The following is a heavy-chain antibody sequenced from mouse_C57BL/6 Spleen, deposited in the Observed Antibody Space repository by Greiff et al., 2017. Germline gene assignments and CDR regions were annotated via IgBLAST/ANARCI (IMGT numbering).Heavy chain of an antibody. Sequence: VQLQQSGPELVKPGASVKISCKASGYSFTDYNMNWVKQSNGKSLEWIGVINPNYGTTSYNQKFKGKATLTVDQSSSTAYMQLNSLTSEDSAVXYCAREKGAVVDWYFDVWGTGTTVTVSS. CDR2: INPNYGTT. CDR3: AREKGAVVDWYFDV. D-gene: IGHD1-1*01. J-gene: IGHJ1*03. V-gene: IGHV1-39*01. CDR1: GYSFTDYN.